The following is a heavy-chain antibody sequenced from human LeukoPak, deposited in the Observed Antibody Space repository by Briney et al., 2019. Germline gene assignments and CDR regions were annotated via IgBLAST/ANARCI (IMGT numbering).Heavy chain of an antibody. J-gene: IGHJ4*02. CDR1: GFTFRGSW. CDR3: ARDGGSAWFFRY. V-gene: IGHV3-7*01. CDR2: IGQDGSEK. Sequence: GGSLRLSCAASGFTFRGSWMSWVRQAPGKGPEWVANIGQDGSEKNYVDSVEGRFTISRDNAKNSLYLQMNSLRADDTTVYYCARDGGSAWFFRYWGQGTLVTVSS. D-gene: IGHD6-19*01.